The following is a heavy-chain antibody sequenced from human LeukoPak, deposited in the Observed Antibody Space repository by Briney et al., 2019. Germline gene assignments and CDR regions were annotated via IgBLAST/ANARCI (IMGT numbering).Heavy chain of an antibody. V-gene: IGHV3-23*01. CDR1: GFTFSTYA. CDR2: ISGSGGST. Sequence: HPGGSLRLSCAASGFTFSTYAMSWVRQAPGKGLEWVSGISGSGGSTCYADSVKGRFTISRDNSKNTLYLQMNSLRGEDTALYYCAKIPLGSHCDYWGQGTLVTVSS. J-gene: IGHJ4*02. CDR3: AKIPLGSHCDY. D-gene: IGHD3-10*01.